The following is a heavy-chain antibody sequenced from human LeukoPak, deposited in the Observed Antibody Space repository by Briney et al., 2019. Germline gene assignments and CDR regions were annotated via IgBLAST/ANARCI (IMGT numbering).Heavy chain of an antibody. CDR3: ARDPGYCSGGSCYSFDS. CDR1: SGSISSSTFY. V-gene: IGHV4-39*07. D-gene: IGHD2-15*01. J-gene: IGHJ4*02. CDR2: IYHSGRT. Sequence: SETLSLTCTVSSGSISSSTFYWGWIRQPPGKGLEWIGNIYHSGRTNYNPSLKSRVTISVDKSNNHFSLKLRSVTAADTAVYYCARDPGYCSGGSCYSFDSWGQGTLVTVSS.